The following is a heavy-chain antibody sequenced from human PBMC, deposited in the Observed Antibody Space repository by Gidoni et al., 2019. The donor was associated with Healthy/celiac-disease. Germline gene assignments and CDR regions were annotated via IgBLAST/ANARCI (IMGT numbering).Heavy chain of an antibody. Sequence: EVQLVESGGGLVKPGGSLRLSCAASGFTFSNAWLRWVRQAPGKGLEWVGRIKSKTDGGTTDYAAPVKGRFTISRDDSKNTLYLQMNSLKTEDTAVYYCTTDQREIVGDTLDYYYYMDVWGKGTTVTVSS. CDR1: GFTFSNAW. V-gene: IGHV3-15*01. D-gene: IGHD1-26*01. J-gene: IGHJ6*03. CDR3: TTDQREIVGDTLDYYYYMDV. CDR2: IKSKTDGGTT.